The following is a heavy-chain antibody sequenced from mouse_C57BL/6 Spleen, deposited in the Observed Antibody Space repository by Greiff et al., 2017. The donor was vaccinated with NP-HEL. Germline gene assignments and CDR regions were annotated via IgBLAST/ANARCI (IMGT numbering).Heavy chain of an antibody. CDR2: IDPETGGT. Sequence: VKLMESGAELVRPGASVTLSCKASGYTFTDYEMHWVKQTPVHGLEWIGAIDPETGGTAYNQKFKGKAILTADKSSSTAYMELRSLTSEDSAVYYCTRNYDYDDYWGQGTTLTVSS. D-gene: IGHD2-4*01. J-gene: IGHJ2*01. CDR1: GYTFTDYE. V-gene: IGHV1-15*01. CDR3: TRNYDYDDY.